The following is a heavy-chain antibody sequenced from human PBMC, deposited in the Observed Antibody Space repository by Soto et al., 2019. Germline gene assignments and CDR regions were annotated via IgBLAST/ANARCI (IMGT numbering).Heavy chain of an antibody. D-gene: IGHD3-10*01. CDR3: ARWAEPFYGSGSDGEVGGYYYYGMDV. CDR1: GFTFSSYA. Sequence: GGSLRLSCAASGFTFSSYAMHWVRQAPGKGLEWVAVISYDGSNKYYADSVKGRFTISRDNSKNTLYLQMNSLRAEDTAVYYCARWAEPFYGSGSDGEVGGYYYYGMDVWGQGTTVTVSS. CDR2: ISYDGSNK. J-gene: IGHJ6*02. V-gene: IGHV3-30-3*01.